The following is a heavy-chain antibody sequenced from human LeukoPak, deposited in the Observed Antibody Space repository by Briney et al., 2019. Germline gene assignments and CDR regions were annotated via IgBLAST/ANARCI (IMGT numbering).Heavy chain of an antibody. CDR1: GYNFSGYY. V-gene: IGHV1-2*02. CDR2: INPNSGGT. D-gene: IGHD2-15*01. J-gene: IGHJ4*02. CDR3: ARGAFFCSGGNCSSPWGSG. Sequence: GASVKVSCKASGYNFSGYYIHWVRQARQAPGQGLEWMGWINPNSGGTNYAQKFQGRVTMTRDMSVSTAYMELNRLRSDDTAVYYCARGAFFCSGGNCSSPWGSGWGQGTLVTVSS.